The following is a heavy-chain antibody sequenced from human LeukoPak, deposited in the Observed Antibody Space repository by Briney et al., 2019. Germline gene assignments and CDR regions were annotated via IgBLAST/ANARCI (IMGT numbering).Heavy chain of an antibody. CDR1: GYSFTYHY. J-gene: IGHJ6*03. Sequence: ASVKVSCKASGYSFTYHYMHWLRQAPGQGLEWIGIINPSDGSTTYAQKFQGRVTITADKSTSTAYMELSSLRSEDTAVYYCARSSGYYSSLFYMHVWGKGTTVTVSS. CDR3: ARSSGYYSSLFYMHV. D-gene: IGHD3-22*01. V-gene: IGHV1-46*01. CDR2: INPSDGST.